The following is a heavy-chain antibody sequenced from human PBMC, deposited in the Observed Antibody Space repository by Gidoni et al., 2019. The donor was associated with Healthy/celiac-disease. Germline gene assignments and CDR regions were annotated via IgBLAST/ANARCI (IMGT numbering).Heavy chain of an antibody. CDR3: ARAAYYYGSGSHLDWFDP. V-gene: IGHV4-31*03. CDR2: IYYSGST. Sequence: QVQLQESGPGLVKPSQTLSLTCTVSGGSISSGGYYWRWIRQHPGKGLEWIGYIYYSGSTYYNPSLKSRVTISVDTSKNQFSLKLSSVTAADTAVYYCARAAYYYGSGSHLDWFDPWGQGTLVTVSS. J-gene: IGHJ5*02. CDR1: GGSISSGGYY. D-gene: IGHD3-10*01.